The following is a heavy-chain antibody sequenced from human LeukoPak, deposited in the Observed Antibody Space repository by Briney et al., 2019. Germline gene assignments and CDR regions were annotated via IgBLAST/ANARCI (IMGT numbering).Heavy chain of an antibody. CDR3: AGYCSGGGCYSAY. J-gene: IGHJ4*02. CDR2: LYYSGRT. CDR1: GGSISRGDYF. D-gene: IGHD2-15*01. V-gene: IGHV4-30-4*01. Sequence: SQTLSLTCTLSGGSISRGDYFWSSLRQPPGKGLERIGHLYYSGRTYHNPSLQSRVTISVDTSKNQFSLKLSSVTATDTAVYYCAGYCSGGGCYSAYWGRGTLVTVSS.